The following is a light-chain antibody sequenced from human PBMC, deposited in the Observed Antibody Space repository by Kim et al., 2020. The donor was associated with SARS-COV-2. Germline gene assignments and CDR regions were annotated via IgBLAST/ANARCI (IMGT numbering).Light chain of an antibody. J-gene: IGLJ1*01. CDR1: SSDVGGYNF. CDR3: SSYAGSNNV. Sequence: PGKSVTISCPGTSSDVGGYNFVSWYQQHPGKAPKLIIYEVSKRPSGVPDRFSGSKSGNTASLTVSGLQAGDEADYYCSSYAGSNNVFGTGTKVTVL. CDR2: EVS. V-gene: IGLV2-8*01.